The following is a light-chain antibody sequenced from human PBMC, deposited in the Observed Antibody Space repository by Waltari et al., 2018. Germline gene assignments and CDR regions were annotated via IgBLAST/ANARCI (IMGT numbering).Light chain of an antibody. J-gene: IGLJ2*01. CDR2: DVS. V-gene: IGLV2-14*01. Sequence: QSPLTHPASVSGSPGQSVTIFCAGTSTAAGGYNSVSWYQEHPGQAPRVIIYDVSDRPSGVSDRFSGSKSGNTASLTISGLQAEDEADYYCSSQSSNDVVLFGGGTKLTVL. CDR1: STAAGGYNS. CDR3: SSQSSNDVVL.